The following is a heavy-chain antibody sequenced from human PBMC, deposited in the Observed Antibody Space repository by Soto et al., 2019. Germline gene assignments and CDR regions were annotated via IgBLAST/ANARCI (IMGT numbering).Heavy chain of an antibody. D-gene: IGHD3-3*01. J-gene: IGHJ5*02. V-gene: IGHV4-4*02. CDR1: GDSIKNNW. CDR3: VRGNDNYDFWKKWSLDP. CDR2: IYQTGTI. Sequence: PSETLSLTCAVSGDSIKNNWWSWVRQPPGKGLEWIGEIYQTGTINYNPSLGSRVTISVDKSKNQLSLKVDSVTAADTAVYYCVRGNDNYDFWKKWSLDPWGQGTLVTVSS.